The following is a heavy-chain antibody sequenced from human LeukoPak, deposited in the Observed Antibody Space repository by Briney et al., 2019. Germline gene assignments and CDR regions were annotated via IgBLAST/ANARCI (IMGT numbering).Heavy chain of an antibody. J-gene: IGHJ4*02. D-gene: IGHD2-2*01. CDR2: INQDESKK. CDR3: ARDHAYRADY. CDR1: GFIFSNEG. V-gene: IGHV3-7*01. Sequence: TGGSLRLSCAASGFIFSNEGMCWVRQARGKGGEGGANINQDESKKYYADSVTGRFTISRDNAKNSLYLQMSSLTADDTAIYYCARDHAYRADYWGQGTLVTVSS.